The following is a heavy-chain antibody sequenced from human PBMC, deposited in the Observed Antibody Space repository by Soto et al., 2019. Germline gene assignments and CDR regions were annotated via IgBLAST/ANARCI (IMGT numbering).Heavy chain of an antibody. Sequence: VQLVESGGGLVRPGGYLRLSCAASGFTFSSYWMHWVRQAPGKGLVWVSRINGDGSNIGYADSVRGRFTISRDNAKDTLDLQMNSLRVEDTAVYYCPSQLSSTDNWGQGTLVIVS. CDR2: INGDGSNI. D-gene: IGHD2-2*01. J-gene: IGHJ4*02. CDR1: GFTFSSYW. CDR3: PSQLSSTDN. V-gene: IGHV3-74*01.